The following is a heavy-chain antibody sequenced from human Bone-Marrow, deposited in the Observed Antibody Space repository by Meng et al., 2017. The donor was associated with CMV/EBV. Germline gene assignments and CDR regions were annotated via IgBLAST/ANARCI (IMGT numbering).Heavy chain of an antibody. CDR3: ARDPASRYSGLTSYYYYGMDV. V-gene: IGHV1-69*05. CDR2: IIPIFGTA. J-gene: IGHJ6*02. D-gene: IGHD5-12*01. Sequence: SVKVSCKASGGTFSSYAISWVRQAPGQGLEWMGGIIPIFGTANYAQKFQGRVTITTDESTSTAYMELSSPRSEDTAVYYCARDPASRYSGLTSYYYYGMDVWGQGTTVTRLL. CDR1: GGTFSSYA.